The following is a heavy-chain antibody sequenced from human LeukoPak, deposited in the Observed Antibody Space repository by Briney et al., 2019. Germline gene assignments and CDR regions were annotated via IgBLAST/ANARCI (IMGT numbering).Heavy chain of an antibody. J-gene: IGHJ3*02. D-gene: IGHD3-22*01. V-gene: IGHV4-59*01. CDR1: GGSISNYY. Sequence: NPSETLSLTCTISGGSISNYYWTWIRQPPGKGLEWIGFISYSGSTSYNPSLKSRVTISLDTSKNQFSLKLSSVTAADTAVYYCARAYYFDSSGYDDAFVIWGQGTMVTVSS. CDR3: ARAYYFDSSGYDDAFVI. CDR2: ISYSGST.